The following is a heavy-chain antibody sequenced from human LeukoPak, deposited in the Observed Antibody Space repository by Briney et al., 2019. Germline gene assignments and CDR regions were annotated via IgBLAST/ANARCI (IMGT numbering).Heavy chain of an antibody. CDR3: ARDNRILWFGENHHYGMDV. V-gene: IGHV4-4*07. CDR1: GGSISGFY. J-gene: IGHJ6*02. D-gene: IGHD3-10*01. Sequence: SETLSLTCTVSGGSISGFYWSWIRQSAGKGPEWIGRLYTSGYTNYNPSLESRVTMSVDTSKNQFSLKLRSVTAADTAVYYCARDNRILWFGENHHYGMDVWGQGTTVTVSS. CDR2: LYTSGYT.